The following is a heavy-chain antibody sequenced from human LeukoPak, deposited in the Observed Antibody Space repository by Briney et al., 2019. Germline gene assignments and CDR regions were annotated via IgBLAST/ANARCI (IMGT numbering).Heavy chain of an antibody. CDR1: GGSISSYY. V-gene: IGHV4-59*08. J-gene: IGHJ5*02. CDR2: IYYTGIT. Sequence: PSETLSLTCTVSGGSISSYYWSWIQQPPGKRLEWIGYIYYTGITKYNPSLKSRVTVSVDTSKNQFSLELSSVTAADTAVYYCARQEVAAVSHWFDPWGQGTLVTVSS. D-gene: IGHD2-15*01. CDR3: ARQEVAAVSHWFDP.